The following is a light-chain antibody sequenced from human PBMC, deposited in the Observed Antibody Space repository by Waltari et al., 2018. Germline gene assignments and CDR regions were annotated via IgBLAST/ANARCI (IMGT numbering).Light chain of an antibody. CDR3: QNYERLPVT. Sequence: SCRASQSIGRTLTCYQQKPVQSPRLLMYGASIRAAVIPDMFSGSVSGTDFILTITRLEPEDFAVYYCQNYERLPVTFGQGTKVEIK. V-gene: IGKV3-20*01. CDR1: QSIGRT. J-gene: IGKJ1*01. CDR2: GAS.